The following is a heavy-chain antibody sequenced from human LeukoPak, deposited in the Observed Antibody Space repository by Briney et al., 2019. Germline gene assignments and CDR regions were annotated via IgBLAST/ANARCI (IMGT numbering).Heavy chain of an antibody. Sequence: GGSLRLSCAASGFTFSSYSMNWVRQAPGKGLEWVSSISSSSSYIYYADSVKGRFTISRDNSKNTLYLQMNSLRAEDTAVYYCARESGGSARGFDPWGQGTLVTVSS. CDR2: ISSSSSYI. D-gene: IGHD3-10*01. J-gene: IGHJ5*02. V-gene: IGHV3-21*01. CDR3: ARESGGSARGFDP. CDR1: GFTFSSYS.